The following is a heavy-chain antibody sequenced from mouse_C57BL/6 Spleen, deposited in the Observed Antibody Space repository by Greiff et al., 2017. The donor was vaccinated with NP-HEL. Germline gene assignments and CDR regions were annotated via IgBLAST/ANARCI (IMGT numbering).Heavy chain of an antibody. Sequence: QVQLQQSGAELARPGASVKLSCKASGYTFTSYGISWVKQRTGQGLEWIGEIYPRSGNTYYNEKFKGKATLTADKSSSTAYMELRSLTSEDSAVYFCARDGSSYPWYFDVWGTGTTVTVSS. J-gene: IGHJ1*03. CDR3: ARDGSSYPWYFDV. CDR2: IYPRSGNT. V-gene: IGHV1-81*01. CDR1: GYTFTSYG. D-gene: IGHD1-1*01.